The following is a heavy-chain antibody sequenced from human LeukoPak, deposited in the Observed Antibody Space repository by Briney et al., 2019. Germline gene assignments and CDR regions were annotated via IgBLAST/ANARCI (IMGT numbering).Heavy chain of an antibody. D-gene: IGHD3-10*01. V-gene: IGHV3-43*02. CDR2: ISGDGGST. Sequence: PGGSLRLSCAASGFTFGDYAMYWVRQAPGKGLEWVSLISGDGGSTYYADSVEGRFTISRDNSKKSLYLQMNSLRTEDTAFYYCAKDSYGSGSYLDYWGQGTLVTVSS. J-gene: IGHJ4*02. CDR3: AKDSYGSGSYLDY. CDR1: GFTFGDYA.